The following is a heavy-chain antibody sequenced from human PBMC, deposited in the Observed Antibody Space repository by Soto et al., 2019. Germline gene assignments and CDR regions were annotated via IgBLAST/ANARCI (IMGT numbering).Heavy chain of an antibody. V-gene: IGHV1-2*02. J-gene: IGHJ5*02. CDR1: GYTFTGYY. CDR2: INPNSGGT. CDR3: ARERITKDVSGWFDP. D-gene: IGHD3-10*01. Sequence: QVQLVQSGAEVKKPGASVKVSCKASGYTFTGYYMHWVRQAPGQGLEWMGWINPNSGGTNYAQKFQGRVTMTRDTXXXXXYMELSRLRSDDTAVYYCARERITKDVSGWFDPWGQGTLVTVSS.